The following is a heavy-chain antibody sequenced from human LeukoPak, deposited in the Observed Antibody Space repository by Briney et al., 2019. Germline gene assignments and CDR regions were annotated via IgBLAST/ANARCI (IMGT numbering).Heavy chain of an antibody. J-gene: IGHJ4*02. V-gene: IGHV3-53*01. CDR2: MYAGGSP. CDR1: GFIVSANY. Sequence: GGSLRLSCAASGFIVSANYMNWVRQAPGKGLEWVSIMYAGGSPFYADSVKGRFIISRDNSKNTLYLQMNSLRAEDTAVYYCVRDLGGRSGHWGQGTLVTVSS. CDR3: VRDLGGRSGH. D-gene: IGHD1-26*01.